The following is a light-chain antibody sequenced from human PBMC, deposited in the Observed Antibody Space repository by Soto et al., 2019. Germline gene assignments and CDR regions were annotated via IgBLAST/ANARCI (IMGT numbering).Light chain of an antibody. CDR3: QQYYSYPLT. Sequence: AIRMTQSPSSFSASTGDRVTITCRASQGISSYLAWYQQKPGKAPKLLIYAASTLQSGVPSRFSGSGSGTDFTLTLSRLPAEDFATYYCQQYYSYPLTFGGGTKVEIK. V-gene: IGKV1-8*01. J-gene: IGKJ4*01. CDR1: QGISSY. CDR2: AAS.